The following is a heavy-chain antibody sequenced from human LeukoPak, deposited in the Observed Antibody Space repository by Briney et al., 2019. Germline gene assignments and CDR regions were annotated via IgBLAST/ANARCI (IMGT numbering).Heavy chain of an antibody. CDR2: ISSNGGSS. CDR3: VKITSVTGGDC. CDR1: GFTFSAYA. V-gene: IGHV3-64D*09. D-gene: IGHD1-1*01. Sequence: GGSLRLSCSASGFTFSAYAMYWVRQAPGKGLEYVSGISSNGGSSFYADAVKGRFTISRDNSKNTLYLQMSSLRAEDTAVYYCVKITSVTGGDCWGQGTRLTVSS. J-gene: IGHJ4*02.